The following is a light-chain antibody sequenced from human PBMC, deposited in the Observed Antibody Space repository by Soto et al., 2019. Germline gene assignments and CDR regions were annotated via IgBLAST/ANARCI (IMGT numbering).Light chain of an antibody. J-gene: IGKJ1*01. CDR3: LQDYNYPWT. Sequence: AIQMTQSPSSLSASVGDRVTITCRASQGIRNDLGWYQQKPGKAPKLLIYAASSLQSGVPSRFSGSGSATDFTLTISSMQPEDFATYYCLQDYNYPWTFGQGTKVEIK. CDR1: QGIRND. CDR2: AAS. V-gene: IGKV1-6*01.